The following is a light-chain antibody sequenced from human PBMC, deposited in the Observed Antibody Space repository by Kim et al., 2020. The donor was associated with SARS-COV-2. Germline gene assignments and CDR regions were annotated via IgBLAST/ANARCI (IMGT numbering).Light chain of an antibody. CDR1: QSTRTY. J-gene: IGKJ1*01. CDR2: ATS. CDR3: QQNYSMPWT. Sequence: ASVGDTITISCPASQSTRTYLNWYQQRPGEAPSLLIAATSSLQSGVPLRFSGSGAVTDFTLTISSLQPEDFGTYHCQQNYSMPWTFGQATKVDIK. V-gene: IGKV1-39*01.